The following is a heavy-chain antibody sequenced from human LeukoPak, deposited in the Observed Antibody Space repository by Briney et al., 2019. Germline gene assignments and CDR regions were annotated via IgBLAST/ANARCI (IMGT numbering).Heavy chain of an antibody. CDR2: INPSGGST. D-gene: IGHD2-2*01. J-gene: IGHJ4*02. V-gene: IGHV1-46*01. CDR3: ARARRGIVVVPAARFDY. Sequence: SVKVSCKASGYTFTSYYMHWVRQAPGQGLEWMGIINPSGGSTSYAQKFQGRVTMTRDTPTSTVYMELSSLRSEDTAVYYCARARRGIVVVPAARFDYWGQGTLVTVSS. CDR1: GYTFTSYY.